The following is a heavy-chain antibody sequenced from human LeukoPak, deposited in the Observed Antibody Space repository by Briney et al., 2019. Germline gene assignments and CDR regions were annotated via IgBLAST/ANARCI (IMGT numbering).Heavy chain of an antibody. V-gene: IGHV4-34*01. Sequence: SEALSLTCAVYGGSFSGYYWSWIRQPPGKGLEWIGEINHSGSTNYNPSLKSRVTISVDTSKNQFSLKLSSVTAADTAVYYCARGRRGWWEQDWFDPWGQGTLVTVSS. CDR3: ARGRRGWWEQDWFDP. D-gene: IGHD1-26*01. J-gene: IGHJ5*02. CDR1: GGSFSGYY. CDR2: INHSGST.